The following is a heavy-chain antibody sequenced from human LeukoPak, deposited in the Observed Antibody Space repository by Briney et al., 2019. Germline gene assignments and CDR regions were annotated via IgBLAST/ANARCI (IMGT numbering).Heavy chain of an antibody. CDR3: ARENRWTRAFDI. Sequence: PSETLSLTCTVSGGSISSYYWSWIRQPPGKGLEWIGYIYYSGSTNYNPSLKSRVTISVDTSKNQFSLKLSSVTAADTAVYYCARENRWTRAFDIWGRGTMVTISS. J-gene: IGHJ3*02. V-gene: IGHV4-59*01. CDR2: IYYSGST. D-gene: IGHD3/OR15-3a*01. CDR1: GGSISSYY.